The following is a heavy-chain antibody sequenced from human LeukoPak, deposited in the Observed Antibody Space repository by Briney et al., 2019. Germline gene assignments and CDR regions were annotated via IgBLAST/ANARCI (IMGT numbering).Heavy chain of an antibody. CDR2: IKSKTDGGTT. J-gene: IGHJ5*02. CDR1: GFTVSSNY. V-gene: IGHV3-15*01. CDR3: TTDRSGWYRNWFDP. D-gene: IGHD6-19*01. Sequence: GGSLRLSCAASGFTVSSNYMSWVRQAPGKGLEWVGRIKSKTDGGTTDYAAPVKGRFTISRDDSKNTLYLQMNSLKTEDTAVYYCTTDRSGWYRNWFDPWGQGTLVTVSS.